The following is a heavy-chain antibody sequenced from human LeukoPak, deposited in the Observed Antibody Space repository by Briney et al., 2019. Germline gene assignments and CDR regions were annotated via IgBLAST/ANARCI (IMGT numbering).Heavy chain of an antibody. CDR1: GFTFSSYS. Sequence: PGGSLRLSCAASGFTFSSYSMNWVRQAPGKGLEWVSSISSSSSYIYYADSVKGRFTISRDNAKNSLYLQMNSLRAEDTAVYYCARGLGYSYGYYYFDYWGQGTLVTVSS. V-gene: IGHV3-21*01. CDR2: ISSSSSYI. J-gene: IGHJ4*02. CDR3: ARGLGYSYGYYYFDY. D-gene: IGHD5-18*01.